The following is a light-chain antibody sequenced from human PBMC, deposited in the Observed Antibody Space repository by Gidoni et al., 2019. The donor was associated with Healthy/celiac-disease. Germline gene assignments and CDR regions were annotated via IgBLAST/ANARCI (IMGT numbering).Light chain of an antibody. V-gene: IGKV1-27*01. CDR3: KKYNRVPWT. Sequence: DVQMTSSPSPLPASVADRVPITCRANQGISNYLAWYQQKPGKVPKLLIYAASTLQSGVPSRFSGSGSGTDFTLTISSVQAEDVATYYCKKYNRVPWTFGQGTKVEIK. CDR2: AAS. J-gene: IGKJ1*01. CDR1: QGISNY.